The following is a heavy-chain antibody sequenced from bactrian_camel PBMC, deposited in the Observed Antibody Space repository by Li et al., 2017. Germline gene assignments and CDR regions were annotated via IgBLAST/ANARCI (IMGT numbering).Heavy chain of an antibody. CDR2: IDSEGDP. Sequence: DVQLVESGGGSVQTGGTLTLSCVASEYTFRNYCVGWFRQAPGKEREGVAAIDSEGDPNYADSVQGRFKISKDNANSLLFLHMTNLKPEDSATYYCAASSCEMEEEDDFQYYGQGTQVT. CDR1: EYTFRNYC. V-gene: IGHV3S10*01. J-gene: IGHJ4*01. D-gene: IGHD2*01.